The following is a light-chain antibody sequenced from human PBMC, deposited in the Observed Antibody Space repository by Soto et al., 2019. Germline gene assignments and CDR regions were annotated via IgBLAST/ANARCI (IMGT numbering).Light chain of an antibody. V-gene: IGKV1-39*01. CDR2: AES. CDR1: QSISRF. J-gene: IGKJ1*01. CDR3: QQSFTTPRT. Sequence: DIQMTQSPSSLSASVGDRVTITCRASQSISRFLNWYQQKPGKAPKFLMNAESSLQSGVPSRFSCSGSGTDFTLTISSLQPEDFATYYCQQSFTTPRTFGQGTKVEAK.